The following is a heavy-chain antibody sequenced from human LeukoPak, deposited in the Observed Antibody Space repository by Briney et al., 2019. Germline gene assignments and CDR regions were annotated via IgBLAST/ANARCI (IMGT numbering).Heavy chain of an antibody. D-gene: IGHD1-26*01. CDR1: GFTFSSYW. Sequence: QPGGSLRLSCAASGFTFSSYWMSWVRQAPGKGLEWVSYISSSYSTIFYADSVKGRFTISRDNAKNSLYLQMNSLRAEDTAVYFCARGAGSYYGYFQSWGQGTLVTVSS. J-gene: IGHJ1*01. V-gene: IGHV3-48*04. CDR2: ISSSYSTI. CDR3: ARGAGSYYGYFQS.